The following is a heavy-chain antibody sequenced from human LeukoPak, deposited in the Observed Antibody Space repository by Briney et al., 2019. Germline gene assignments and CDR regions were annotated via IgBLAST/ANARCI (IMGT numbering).Heavy chain of an antibody. CDR3: ARALRSDDSSGYYAY. Sequence: GASVKVSCKGSGYTFSGYYMHWVRQAPGQGLEWMGWINYNSGATNYAQALQGRVTMTRDTSITIFYMELSSLRSDDTAVYYCARALRSDDSSGYYAYWGQGTLVTVSS. CDR2: INYNSGAT. CDR1: GYTFSGYY. V-gene: IGHV1-2*02. J-gene: IGHJ4*02. D-gene: IGHD3-22*01.